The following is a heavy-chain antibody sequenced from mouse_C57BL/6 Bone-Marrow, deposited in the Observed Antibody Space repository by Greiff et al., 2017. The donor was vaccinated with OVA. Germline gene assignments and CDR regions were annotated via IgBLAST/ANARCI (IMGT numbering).Heavy chain of an antibody. CDR1: GFTFSDYG. J-gene: IGHJ2*01. CDR2: ISSGSSTI. D-gene: IGHD2-3*01. V-gene: IGHV5-17*01. Sequence: EVQLQQSGGGLVKPGGSLKLSCAASGFTFSDYGMHWVRQAPEKGLEWVAYISSGSSTIYYADTVKGRFTISRDNATNTLFLQMTSLKSEDTAMYYCARGLLSYVDYWGQGTTLTVSS. CDR3: ARGLLSYVDY.